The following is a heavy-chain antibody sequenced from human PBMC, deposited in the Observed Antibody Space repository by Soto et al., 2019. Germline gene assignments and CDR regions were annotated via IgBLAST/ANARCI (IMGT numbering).Heavy chain of an antibody. D-gene: IGHD3-10*01. J-gene: IGHJ6*03. V-gene: IGHV4-59*08. CDR2: IYYSGST. CDR3: ARRYGSGSYPYYYYYMDV. Sequence: SETLSLTCTVSGGPISSYYWSWIRQPPGKGLEWIGYIYYSGSTNYNPSLKSRVTISVDTSKNQFSLKLSSVTAADTAVYYCARRYGSGSYPYYYYYMDVWGKGTTVTVSS. CDR1: GGPISSYY.